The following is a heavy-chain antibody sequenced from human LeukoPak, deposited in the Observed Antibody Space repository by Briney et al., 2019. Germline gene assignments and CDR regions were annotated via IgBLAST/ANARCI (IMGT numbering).Heavy chain of an antibody. CDR1: GGSFSGYY. J-gene: IGHJ4*02. Sequence: SETLSLTCAVYGGSFSGYYWSWIRQPPGKGLEWIGEINHSGSTNYNPSLKSRVTISVDTSKNQFSLKLSSVTAADTAVYYCARDPVGGSTIFDYWGQGSLVTVSS. CDR2: INHSGST. V-gene: IGHV4-34*01. D-gene: IGHD1-26*01. CDR3: ARDPVGGSTIFDY.